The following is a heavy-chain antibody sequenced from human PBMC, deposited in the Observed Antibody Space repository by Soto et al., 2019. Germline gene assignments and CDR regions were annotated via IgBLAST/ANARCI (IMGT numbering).Heavy chain of an antibody. CDR2: FYYSGRT. J-gene: IGHJ4*02. CDR3: ARQRTTVVTLAYFDH. V-gene: IGHV4-39*01. D-gene: IGHD2-21*02. Sequence: SETLSLTCIVSGESISSSSYYWGWIRQPPGKGLEWIGSFYYSGRTYYNPSFKSRVTISIETSKNQFSLKLSSVTATDTAVYYCARQRTTVVTLAYFDHWGQGALVTVS. CDR1: GESISSSSYY.